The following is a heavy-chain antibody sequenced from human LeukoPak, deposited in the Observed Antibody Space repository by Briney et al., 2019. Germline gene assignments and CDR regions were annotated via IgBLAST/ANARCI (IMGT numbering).Heavy chain of an antibody. Sequence: RSLRLSCATSGFTFSSYGMHWVRQAPGKGLEWVAVISYDGSNKYYADSVKGRFTISRDNSKNTLYLQMNSLRAEDTAVYYCAKDGGDGYNPYYFDYWGQGTLVTVSS. CDR3: AKDGGDGYNPYYFDY. CDR1: GFTFSSYG. J-gene: IGHJ4*02. V-gene: IGHV3-30*18. CDR2: ISYDGSNK. D-gene: IGHD5-24*01.